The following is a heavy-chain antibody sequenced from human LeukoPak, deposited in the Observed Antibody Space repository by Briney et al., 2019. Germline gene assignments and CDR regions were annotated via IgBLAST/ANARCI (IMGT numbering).Heavy chain of an antibody. D-gene: IGHD3-10*01. V-gene: IGHV4-59*01. CDR3: ASSITMVRGVSDGGFDY. Sequence: SETLSLTCTVSGGSISSYYWSWIREPPGKGLEWIGYIYYSGSTNYNPSLKSRVTISVDTSKNQFSLKLSSVTAADTAVYYCASSITMVRGVSDGGFDYWGQGTLVTVS. J-gene: IGHJ4*02. CDR2: IYYSGST. CDR1: GGSISSYY.